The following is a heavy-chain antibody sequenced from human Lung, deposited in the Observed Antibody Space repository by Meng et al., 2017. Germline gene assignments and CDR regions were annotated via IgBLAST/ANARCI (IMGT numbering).Heavy chain of an antibody. J-gene: IGHJ5*02. CDR1: GGSISSGGYY. CDR3: ARAPDYGVGTWFDP. V-gene: IGHV4-31*11. CDR2: TFYTGSA. D-gene: IGHD4-17*01. Sequence: QVQLQESGPGLVKPSQTLSLTGAVSGGSISSGGYYWSWIRQHPGKGLEWIGYTFYTGSAYYNPSLKSRVTITADTSKNQFSLRLTSVTAADTAVYYCARAPDYGVGTWFDPWGQGTLVTVSS.